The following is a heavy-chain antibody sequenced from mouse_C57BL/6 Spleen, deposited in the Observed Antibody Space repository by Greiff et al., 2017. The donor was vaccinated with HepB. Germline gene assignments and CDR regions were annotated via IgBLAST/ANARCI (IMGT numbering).Heavy chain of an antibody. J-gene: IGHJ3*01. CDR3: TTWDWERGFAY. CDR1: GFNIKDDY. V-gene: IGHV14-4*01. Sequence: EVKLMESGAELVRPGASVKLSCTASGFNIKDDYMHWVKQRPEQGLEWIGWIDPENGDTEYASKFQGKATITADTSSNTAYLQLSSLTSEDTAVYYCTTWDWERGFAYWGQGTLVTVSA. CDR2: IDPENGDT. D-gene: IGHD4-1*01.